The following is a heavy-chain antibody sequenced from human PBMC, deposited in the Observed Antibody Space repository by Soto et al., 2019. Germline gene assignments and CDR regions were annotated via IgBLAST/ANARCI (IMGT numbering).Heavy chain of an antibody. CDR2: IIPIFGTA. V-gene: IGHV1-69*01. J-gene: IGHJ6*02. Sequence: QVQLVQSGAEVKKPGSSVKVSCKASGGTFSSYAISWVRQAPGQGLEWMGGIIPIFGTANYAQKFQGRVTITADESTSTVYMELSSLRSEDTAVYYCARNTIFGVVIINLYYYYGMDVWGQVTTVTVSS. CDR1: GGTFSSYA. D-gene: IGHD3-3*01. CDR3: ARNTIFGVVIINLYYYYGMDV.